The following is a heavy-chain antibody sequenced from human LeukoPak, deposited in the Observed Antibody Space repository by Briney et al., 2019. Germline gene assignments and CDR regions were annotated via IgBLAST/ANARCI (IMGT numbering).Heavy chain of an antibody. Sequence: ASVKVSCKASGYTFTGYYMHWVRQAPGQGLEWMGGIIPVFSTANYAQKFRGRVTIIADKSTSTAYMELRSLRSEDTAVYYCARNSGWSERSYYYYYMDVWGKGTTVTVSS. CDR3: ARNSGWSERSYYYYYMDV. CDR1: GYTFTGYY. D-gene: IGHD6-19*01. CDR2: IIPVFSTA. J-gene: IGHJ6*03. V-gene: IGHV1-69*06.